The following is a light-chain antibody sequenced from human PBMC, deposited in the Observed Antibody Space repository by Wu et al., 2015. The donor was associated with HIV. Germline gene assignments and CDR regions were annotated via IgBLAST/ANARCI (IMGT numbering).Light chain of an antibody. CDR1: QIVSNN. CDR2: GAS. CDR3: QQSQGYT. V-gene: IGKV3-15*01. J-gene: IGKJ2*01. Sequence: EIVMTQSPATLSVSPGERATLSCRASQIVSNNLAWYQQKPGQAPRLLIYGASTRATGIPARFSGSGSGTDFTLTISSVQSEDLAVYYCQQSQGYTFGQGTKLEIK.